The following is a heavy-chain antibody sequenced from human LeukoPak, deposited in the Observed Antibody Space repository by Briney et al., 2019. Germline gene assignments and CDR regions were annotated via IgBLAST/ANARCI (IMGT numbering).Heavy chain of an antibody. CDR1: GFTFSDHY. J-gene: IGHJ4*02. CDR3: ARDGGSSGYGDFDF. D-gene: IGHD5-12*01. CDR2: IKQDGSEK. Sequence: PGGSLRLSCAASGFTFSDHYMDWVRQAPGKGLEWVANIKQDGSEKYYVDSVKGRFTISRDNAKNSLYLQMNSLRAGDTAVYYCARDGGSSGYGDFDFWGQGTLVTVSS. V-gene: IGHV3-7*04.